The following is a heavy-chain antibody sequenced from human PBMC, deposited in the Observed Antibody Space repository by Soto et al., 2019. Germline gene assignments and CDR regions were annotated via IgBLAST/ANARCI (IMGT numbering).Heavy chain of an antibody. CDR3: ARPLWFGELPPVFDY. V-gene: IGHV1-3*01. D-gene: IGHD3-10*01. CDR1: GYTFTSYA. Sequence: ASVKVSCKASGYTFTSYAMHWVRQAPGQRLEWMGWINAGNGNTKYSQKFQGRVTITRDTSASTAYMELSSLRSEDTAVYYCARPLWFGELPPVFDYWGQGTLVTVSS. J-gene: IGHJ4*02. CDR2: INAGNGNT.